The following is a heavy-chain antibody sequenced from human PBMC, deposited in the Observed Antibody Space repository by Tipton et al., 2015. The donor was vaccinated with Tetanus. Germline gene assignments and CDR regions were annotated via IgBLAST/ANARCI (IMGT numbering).Heavy chain of an antibody. J-gene: IGHJ4*02. Sequence: SLRLSCAASGFTVSSNYMSWVRQAPGKGLEWVSVIYSGGSTYYADSVKGRFTISRDNAKNSLYLQMNSLRAEDTAVYYCARDIGVVTDYWGQGTLVTVSS. D-gene: IGHD2-21*02. CDR3: ARDIGVVTDY. V-gene: IGHV3-53*01. CDR1: GFTVSSNY. CDR2: IYSGGST.